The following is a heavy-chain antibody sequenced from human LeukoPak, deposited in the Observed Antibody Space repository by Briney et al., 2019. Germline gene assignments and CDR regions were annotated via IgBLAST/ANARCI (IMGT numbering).Heavy chain of an antibody. Sequence: PGGSLRLSCAASGFTFTSYTMSWVRQAPGKGLAWVSAISGSGGTAYYADSVKGRFTISRDNSKNMLYLQMNSLRAEDTAVYYCAKDPPHSGWLPWGGDYWGQGTLVAVSS. CDR2: ISGSGGTA. CDR3: AKDPPHSGWLPWGGDY. D-gene: IGHD6-19*01. CDR1: GFTFTSYT. V-gene: IGHV3-23*01. J-gene: IGHJ4*02.